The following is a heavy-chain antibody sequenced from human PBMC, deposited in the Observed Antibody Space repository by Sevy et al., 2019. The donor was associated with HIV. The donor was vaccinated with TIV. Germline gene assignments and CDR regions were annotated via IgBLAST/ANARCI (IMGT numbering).Heavy chain of an antibody. Sequence: ASVKVSCKASGGTLSRYSISWVRQAPGQGLEWMGGITRIFGTSNYAQMFQGRVTITAAESTSTAYMELSSLRPEDTAVYYCAFGGGYQLLANYYFAMDVWGQGPTVTVSS. CDR2: ITRIFGTS. CDR1: GGTLSRYS. CDR3: AFGGGYQLLANYYFAMDV. J-gene: IGHJ6*02. D-gene: IGHD2-2*01. V-gene: IGHV1-69*13.